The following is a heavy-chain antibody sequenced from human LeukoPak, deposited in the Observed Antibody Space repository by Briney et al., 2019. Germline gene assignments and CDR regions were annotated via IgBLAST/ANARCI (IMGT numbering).Heavy chain of an antibody. CDR2: ISSSAYTI. J-gene: IGHJ4*02. Sequence: PGGSLRLSCAVFGFTFSSYEMNWVRQAPGKGLECVSYISSSAYTIDYADSVKGRFTISRDNANNSLYLQMNSLRADDTAVYYCATNRQMGYWGQGTRVTVPS. CDR3: ATNRQMGY. D-gene: IGHD5-24*01. V-gene: IGHV3-48*03. CDR1: GFTFSSYE.